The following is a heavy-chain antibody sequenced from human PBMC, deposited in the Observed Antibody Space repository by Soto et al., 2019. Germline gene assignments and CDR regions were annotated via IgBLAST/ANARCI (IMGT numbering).Heavy chain of an antibody. CDR1: GGSISSYY. CDR2: IYYSGST. D-gene: IGHD6-19*01. Sequence: QVQLQESGPGLVKPSETLSLTCTVSGGSISSYYWSWIRQPPGKGLEWIGYIYYSGSTKYNPSLKSRVTISVDTSKNQFSLKLSSVTAADTAVYYCARYKVNIAVDGTHYFYGMDVWGQGTTVTVSS. V-gene: IGHV4-59*01. J-gene: IGHJ6*02. CDR3: ARYKVNIAVDGTHYFYGMDV.